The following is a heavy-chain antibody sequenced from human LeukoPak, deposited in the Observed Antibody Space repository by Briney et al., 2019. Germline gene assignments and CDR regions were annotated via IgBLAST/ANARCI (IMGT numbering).Heavy chain of an antibody. D-gene: IGHD2-2*02. V-gene: IGHV4-59*01. J-gene: IGHJ5*02. CDR2: IYYSGST. Sequence: PSETLSLTCTVSGGSISSYYWSWIRQPPGKGLEWIGYIYYSGSTNYNPSLKSRVTISVDTSKNQFSLKLSSVTAADTAVYYRARGEYQLLYGLFDPWGQGTLVTVSS. CDR1: GGSISSYY. CDR3: ARGEYQLLYGLFDP.